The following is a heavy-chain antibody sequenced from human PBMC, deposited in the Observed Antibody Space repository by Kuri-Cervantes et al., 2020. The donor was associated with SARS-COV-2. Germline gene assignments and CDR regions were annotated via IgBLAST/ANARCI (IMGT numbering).Heavy chain of an antibody. CDR2: ISSSSSYI. J-gene: IGHJ4*02. CDR1: GFTFSSYS. D-gene: IGHD2-2*01. CDR3: ARYCTSISCESAIHF. V-gene: IGHV3-21*04. Sequence: GESLKISCAASGFTFSSYSMNWVRQAPGKGLEWVSSISSSSSYIYYADSVKGRFTISRDNAKNSLYLQMDSLTAEDTAVYYCARYCTSISCESAIHFWGQGTLVTVSS.